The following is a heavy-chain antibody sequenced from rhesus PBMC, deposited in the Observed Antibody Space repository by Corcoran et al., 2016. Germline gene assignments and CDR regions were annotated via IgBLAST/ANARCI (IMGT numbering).Heavy chain of an antibody. CDR1: GGSFSGYY. V-gene: IGHV4-165*01. CDR3: ASYTIPFDY. Sequence: QVQLQESGPGLVKPSETLSLTCAVSGGSFSGYYWGWIHQPPGKGREWLGYISGSGGSTAYNPSLKIRVTLSHDTSKNQFSLKLSSVPAADTAVYYCASYTIPFDYWGQGVLVTVSS. J-gene: IGHJ4*01. D-gene: IGHD3-16*01. CDR2: ISGSGGST.